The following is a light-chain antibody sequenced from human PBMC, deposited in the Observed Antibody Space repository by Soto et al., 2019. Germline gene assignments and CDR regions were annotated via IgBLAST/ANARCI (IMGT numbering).Light chain of an antibody. CDR1: QSVSSN. Sequence: EIVMTQSPATLSVSPGERATLSCRASQSVSSNLAWYQQKPGQAPRLLIHGAPTRATAIPARFSGSGSGTEFTITISSLQYEDFAVYYCQQYNNWYTFGQGTKLEIK. CDR3: QQYNNWYT. CDR2: GAP. J-gene: IGKJ2*01. V-gene: IGKV3-15*01.